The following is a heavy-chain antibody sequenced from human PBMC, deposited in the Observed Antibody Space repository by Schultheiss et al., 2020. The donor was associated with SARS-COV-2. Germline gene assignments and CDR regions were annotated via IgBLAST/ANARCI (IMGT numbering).Heavy chain of an antibody. CDR1: GGSIRSGESY. V-gene: IGHV4-30-4*01. D-gene: IGHD5-18*01. CDR3: ARQGDTAMVVGRNWFDP. Sequence: SETLSLTCTVSGGSIRSGESYWSWIRQSPGKGLEWIGYIDYSGRIFYNPSLKSRLTISVDTSKNQFSQKLSSVTAADTAVYYCARQGDTAMVVGRNWFDPWGQGTLVTVSS. CDR2: IDYSGRI. J-gene: IGHJ5*02.